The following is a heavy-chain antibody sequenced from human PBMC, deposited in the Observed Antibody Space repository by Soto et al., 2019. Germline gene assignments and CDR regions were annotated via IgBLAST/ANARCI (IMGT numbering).Heavy chain of an antibody. Sequence: PSETLSLTCSVSGASISGSDYYWTWVRQYPGKGLEWIGYIYYSGSTYYNPSLKSRVSISVDTSKNQFSLKLNSVTAADTAVYYCARDSFVRVHGEAYWGQGTLVTVSS. J-gene: IGHJ4*02. V-gene: IGHV4-31*03. CDR3: ARDSFVRVHGEAY. D-gene: IGHD3-10*01. CDR2: IYYSGST. CDR1: GASISGSDYY.